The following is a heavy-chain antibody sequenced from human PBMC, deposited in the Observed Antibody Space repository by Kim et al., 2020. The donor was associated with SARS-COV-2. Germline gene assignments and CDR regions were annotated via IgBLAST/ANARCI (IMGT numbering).Heavy chain of an antibody. CDR3: ARVRRLEYDIRWMDS. V-gene: IGHV3-48*02. J-gene: IGHJ4*02. D-gene: IGHD2-2*03. Sequence: GGSLRLSCVGSGFTFSSHAMTWFRQAPGKGLEWVSSIGIGLFDVYYRDSVKGRFTISRDNAKNSLYLQMHNLRDEDTGVYYCARVRRLEYDIRWMDSWGQGTMVTVSS. CDR1: GFTFSSHA. CDR2: IGIGLFDV.